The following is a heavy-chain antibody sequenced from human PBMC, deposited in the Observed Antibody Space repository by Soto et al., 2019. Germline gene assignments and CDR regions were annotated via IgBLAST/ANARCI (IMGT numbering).Heavy chain of an antibody. Sequence: GGSLRLSCAASGFTFSSYWMHWVRQAPGKGLVWVSRINSDGSSTNYADSVKGRFTISRDNAKNTLYLQMNSLRAEDTAVYYCAVFYPYYYYGMDVWGQGTTVTVSS. CDR2: INSDGSST. D-gene: IGHD3-3*01. J-gene: IGHJ6*02. CDR3: AVFYPYYYYGMDV. V-gene: IGHV3-74*01. CDR1: GFTFSSYW.